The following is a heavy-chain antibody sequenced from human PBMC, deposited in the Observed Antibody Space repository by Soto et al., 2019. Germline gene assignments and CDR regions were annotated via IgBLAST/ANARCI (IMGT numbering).Heavy chain of an antibody. J-gene: IGHJ4*02. CDR3: AHKGDGYGGFKY. Sequence: QITLKESGPTLVKPTQTLTLTCTFSGFSLSNSGVGVGWIRQPPGKALEWLALIYWDDDKRYSPSLKSRLTITKDTTKNQVVLTMTNMDPGDTAEYYCAHKGDGYGGFKYWGQGTLVTVSS. CDR1: GFSLSNSGVG. D-gene: IGHD2-21*01. CDR2: IYWDDDK. V-gene: IGHV2-5*02.